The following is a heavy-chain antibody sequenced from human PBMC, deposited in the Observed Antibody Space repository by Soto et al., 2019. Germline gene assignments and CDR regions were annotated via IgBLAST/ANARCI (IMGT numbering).Heavy chain of an antibody. V-gene: IGHV3-30*18. Sequence: QVQVVESGGGVVQPGGSLRLSCVVSGFNFRSYGMSWVRRTPGKGLEWVSFISYDGSDEYYGDSVKGRFTISRDNSKKTLYLQMSTLRSEDTAVYHCAKSKGYGDSWPYHGMDIRGQGTSVTVSS. CDR2: ISYDGSDE. J-gene: IGHJ6*02. CDR1: GFNFRSYG. D-gene: IGHD2-15*01. CDR3: AKSKGYGDSWPYHGMDI.